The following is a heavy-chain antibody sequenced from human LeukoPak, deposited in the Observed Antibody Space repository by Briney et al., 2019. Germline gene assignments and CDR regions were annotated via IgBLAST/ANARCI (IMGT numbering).Heavy chain of an antibody. CDR3: ARELPFDY. CDR2: IYSGGST. Sequence: PGGSLRLSCAASGFTVSSNYMSWVRQAPGKGLEWVSVIYSGGSTYYADSVKGRFTIPRDNAKNTLYLQMNSLRAEDTAIYYCARELPFDYWGQGTLVTVSS. D-gene: IGHD2-15*01. V-gene: IGHV3-66*01. J-gene: IGHJ4*02. CDR1: GFTVSSNY.